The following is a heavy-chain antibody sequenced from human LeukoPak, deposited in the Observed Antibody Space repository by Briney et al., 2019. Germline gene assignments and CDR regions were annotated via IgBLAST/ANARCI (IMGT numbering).Heavy chain of an antibody. CDR2: IRYDGSNK. J-gene: IGHJ5*02. Sequence: GGSLRLSCAASGFIFSNYAMHWVRQAPGKGLEWVAFIRYDGSNKYYADSMKGRFTISRDNSKNSLYLQMNSLRTEDTAVYYCAKNQMRNWFGPWGQGTLVTVSS. D-gene: IGHD5-24*01. V-gene: IGHV3-30*02. CDR1: GFIFSNYA. CDR3: AKNQMRNWFGP.